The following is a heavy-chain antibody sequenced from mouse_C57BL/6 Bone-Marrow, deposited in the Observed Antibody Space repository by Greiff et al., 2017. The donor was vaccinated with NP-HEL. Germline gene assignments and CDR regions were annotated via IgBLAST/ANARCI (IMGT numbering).Heavy chain of an antibody. CDR3: TAPLYYDYDGEFAY. Sequence: EVKLMESGGGLVQPGGSMKLSCVASGFTFSNYWMNWVRQSPEKGLEWVAQIRLKSDNYATHYAESVKGRFTISRDDSKSSVYLQMNNLRAEDTGIYYCTAPLYYDYDGEFAYWGQGTLVTVSA. J-gene: IGHJ3*01. D-gene: IGHD2-4*01. V-gene: IGHV6-3*01. CDR1: GFTFSNYW. CDR2: IRLKSDNYAT.